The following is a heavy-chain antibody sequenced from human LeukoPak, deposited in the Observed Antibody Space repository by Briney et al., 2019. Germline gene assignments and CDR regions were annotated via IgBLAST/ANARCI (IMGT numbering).Heavy chain of an antibody. Sequence: GGSLRLSCAASGFTFSSYSMNWVRQAPGKGLEWVSSISSSSSYIYYADSVKGRFTISRDNAKNSLYLQMNSLRAEDTAVYYYAREGVEIAAAGSFDYWGQGTLVTVSS. J-gene: IGHJ4*02. D-gene: IGHD6-13*01. V-gene: IGHV3-21*01. CDR2: ISSSSSYI. CDR1: GFTFSSYS. CDR3: AREGVEIAAAGSFDY.